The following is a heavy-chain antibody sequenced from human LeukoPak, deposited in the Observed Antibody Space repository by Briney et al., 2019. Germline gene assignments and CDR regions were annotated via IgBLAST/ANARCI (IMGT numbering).Heavy chain of an antibody. CDR2: IWYDGSNK. CDR3: AMGTTGEFDY. V-gene: IGHV3-33*01. J-gene: IGHJ4*02. Sequence: GGSLRLSCAASGFTFSSYGMHWVRQAPGKGLEWVAVIWYDGSNKYYADSVKGRFIISRDNSKSTLYLQMNSLRAEDTAVYYCAMGTTGEFDYWGQGILVTVSS. CDR1: GFTFSSYG. D-gene: IGHD1-1*01.